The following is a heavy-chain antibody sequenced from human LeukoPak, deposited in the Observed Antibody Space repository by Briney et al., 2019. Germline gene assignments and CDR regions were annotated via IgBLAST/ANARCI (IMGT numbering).Heavy chain of an antibody. J-gene: IGHJ4*02. D-gene: IGHD4-11*01. CDR3: ARERTTVTH. CDR2: IYYSGST. Sequence: SETLSLTCTVSGGSISSSSYYWGWIRQPPGKGLEWIGSIYYSGSTYHNSSLKSRVTISIDTSKNQFSLKLSSVTAADTAVYYCARERTTVTHWGQGTLVTVSS. CDR1: GGSISSSSYY. V-gene: IGHV4-39*07.